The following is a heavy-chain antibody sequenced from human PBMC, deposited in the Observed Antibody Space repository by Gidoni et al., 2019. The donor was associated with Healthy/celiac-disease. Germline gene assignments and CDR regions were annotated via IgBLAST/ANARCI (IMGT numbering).Heavy chain of an antibody. CDR1: GGSISSGGYY. D-gene: IGHD3-10*01. J-gene: IGHJ6*02. Sequence: QVQLQESGPGLVKPSQTLSLTCTVSGGSISSGGYYWRWIRQHPGKGLEWIGYIYYSGSTYYNPSLKSRVTISVDTSKNQFSLKLSSVTAADTAVYYCARENSAGIPNYYGMDVWGQGTTVTVSS. CDR2: IYYSGST. V-gene: IGHV4-31*03. CDR3: ARENSAGIPNYYGMDV.